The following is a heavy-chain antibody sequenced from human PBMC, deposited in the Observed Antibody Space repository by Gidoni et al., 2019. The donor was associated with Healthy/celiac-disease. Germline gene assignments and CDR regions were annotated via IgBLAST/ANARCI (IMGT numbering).Heavy chain of an antibody. Sequence: QLQLQESGPGLVKPSETLSLTCTVSGGSISSSRYYWGWIRQPPGKGLEWIGSIYYSGSTYYNPSLKSRVTISVDTSKNQFSLKLSSVTAADTAVYYCARQALSYDSSGYHIDYWGQGTLVTVSS. D-gene: IGHD3-22*01. CDR1: GGSISSSRYY. CDR3: ARQALSYDSSGYHIDY. J-gene: IGHJ4*02. CDR2: IYYSGST. V-gene: IGHV4-39*01.